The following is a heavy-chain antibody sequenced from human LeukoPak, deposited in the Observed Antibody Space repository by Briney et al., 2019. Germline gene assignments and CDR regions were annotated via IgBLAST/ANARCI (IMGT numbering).Heavy chain of an antibody. Sequence: SETLSLTCTVSGDSINSLDLWSWVRQPPGKGLEWIGEINHSGSTNYNPSLKSRVTISVDTSKNQFSLKLSSVTAADTAVYYCARDGANIVVVPAAIRNWFDPWGQGTLVTVSS. V-gene: IGHV4-4*02. CDR2: INHSGST. J-gene: IGHJ5*02. CDR1: GDSINSLDL. CDR3: ARDGANIVVVPAAIRNWFDP. D-gene: IGHD2-2*01.